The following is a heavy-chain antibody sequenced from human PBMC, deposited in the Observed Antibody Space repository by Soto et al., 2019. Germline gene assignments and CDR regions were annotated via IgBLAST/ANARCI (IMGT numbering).Heavy chain of an antibody. Sequence: EVQLVESGGGLVQPGGSLRLSCAASGFTFSSYWMSWVRQAPGKGLEWVANIKQDGSEKYNVDFVKGRFTISRDNAKNSLYLQMNSLRFEDTAVYYCARAYGSGSLSGYWGQGTLVTVSS. CDR1: GFTFSSYW. CDR2: IKQDGSEK. V-gene: IGHV3-7*01. D-gene: IGHD3-10*01. J-gene: IGHJ4*02. CDR3: ARAYGSGSLSGY.